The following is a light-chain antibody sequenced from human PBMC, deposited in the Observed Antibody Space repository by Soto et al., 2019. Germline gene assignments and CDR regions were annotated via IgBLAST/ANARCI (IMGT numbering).Light chain of an antibody. CDR1: QSISSY. CDR3: HQSYSTPRT. CDR2: AAS. V-gene: IGKV1-39*01. Sequence: IHMSHSPSSLXXXXXXXVTXXXRASQSISSYLNCYQQKPGKAPKIMIYAASSLQSGVPSRFSGSGSGTDFTLTISSLQPEDFATYYCHQSYSTPRTFGGATKVDI. J-gene: IGKJ4*01.